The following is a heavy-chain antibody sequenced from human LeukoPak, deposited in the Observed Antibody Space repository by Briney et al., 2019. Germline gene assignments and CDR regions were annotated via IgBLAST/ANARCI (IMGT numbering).Heavy chain of an antibody. D-gene: IGHD4-23*01. J-gene: IGHJ4*02. V-gene: IGHV3-33*01. Sequence: PGRSLRLSCAASGFTFSSYGMHWVRQAPGKGLEWVAVIWYDGGNKYYADSVKGRFTISRDNSKNTLYLQMNSLRAEDTAVYYCATGDSTVVTVFDYWGQGTLVTVSS. CDR2: IWYDGGNK. CDR3: ATGDSTVVTVFDY. CDR1: GFTFSSYG.